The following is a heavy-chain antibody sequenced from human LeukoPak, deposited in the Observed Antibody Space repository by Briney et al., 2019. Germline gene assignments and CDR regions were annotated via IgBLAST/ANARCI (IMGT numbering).Heavy chain of an antibody. D-gene: IGHD2-8*02. Sequence: PSETLSLTCTVSGGSISSYYWSWIRQPPGKGLEWIGYIYYSGSTNYNPSLKSRVTISVDTSKNQFSLKLSSVTAADTAVYYCARAVLGGSHSIDYWGQGTPVTVSS. CDR3: ARAVLGGSHSIDY. CDR1: GGSISSYY. J-gene: IGHJ4*02. V-gene: IGHV4-59*08. CDR2: IYYSGST.